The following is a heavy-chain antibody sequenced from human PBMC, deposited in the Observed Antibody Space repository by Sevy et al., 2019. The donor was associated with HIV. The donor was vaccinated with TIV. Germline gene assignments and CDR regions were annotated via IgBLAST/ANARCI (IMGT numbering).Heavy chain of an antibody. J-gene: IGHJ4*02. V-gene: IGHV1-69*13. CDR1: GGTFSSYA. CDR3: ARGGYYVLDY. Sequence: ASVKVSCKASGGTFSSYAISWVRQAPRQGLEWMGGIIPIFGTANYAQKFQGRVTITADESTSTAYMELSSLRSEDTAVYYCARGGYYVLDYWGQGTLVTVSS. D-gene: IGHD1-26*01. CDR2: IIPIFGTA.